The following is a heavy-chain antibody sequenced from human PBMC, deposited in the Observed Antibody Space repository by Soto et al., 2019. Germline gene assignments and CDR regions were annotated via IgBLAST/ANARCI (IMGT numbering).Heavy chain of an antibody. CDR3: ARGGDTAKVFDY. Sequence: GGSLRLSCAASGFTFSSYSMSWVRQAPGKGLEWVSVIYSGGSTYYADSVKGRFTISRDNSKNTLYLQMNSLRAEDTAVYYCARGGDTAKVFDYWGQGTLVTVSS. J-gene: IGHJ4*02. V-gene: IGHV3-53*01. CDR1: GFTFSSYS. CDR2: IYSGGST. D-gene: IGHD5-18*01.